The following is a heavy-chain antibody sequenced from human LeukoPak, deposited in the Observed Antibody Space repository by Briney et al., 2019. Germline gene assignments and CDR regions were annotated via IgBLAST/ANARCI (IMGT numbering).Heavy chain of an antibody. V-gene: IGHV3-9*03. CDR2: ISWNSGSI. D-gene: IGHD1-26*01. Sequence: LSLTCTVSGGSISSYYWSWIRQPAGKGLEWVSGISWNSGSIGYADSVKGRFTISRDNAKNSLYLQMNSLRAEDMALYYCAKDKEWELTGQGAFDIWGQGTMVTVSS. J-gene: IGHJ3*02. CDR3: AKDKEWELTGQGAFDI. CDR1: GGSISSYY.